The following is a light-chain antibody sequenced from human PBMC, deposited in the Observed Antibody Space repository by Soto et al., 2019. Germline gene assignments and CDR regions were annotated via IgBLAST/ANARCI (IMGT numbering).Light chain of an antibody. CDR3: SSHTSSSTLV. CDR1: NSDVGGYNY. Sequence: QSALTQPASVSGSPGQSITISCTGTNSDVGGYNYVSWYQQHRGKAPKVMIYEVSNRPSGVSNRFSGSKSGNTASLTISGLQAEDEADYYCSSHTSSSTLVFGGGTKVTVL. J-gene: IGLJ2*01. CDR2: EVS. V-gene: IGLV2-14*01.